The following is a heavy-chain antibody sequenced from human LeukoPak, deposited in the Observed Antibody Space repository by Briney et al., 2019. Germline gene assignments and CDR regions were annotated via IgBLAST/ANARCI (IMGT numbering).Heavy chain of an antibody. J-gene: IGHJ6*03. D-gene: IGHD3-10*01. CDR2: IYYSGST. Sequence: PSETLSLTCTVSGGSISSYYWSWIRQPPGKGLEWIGYIYYSGSTNYNPSLKSRVTISVDTSKNQFSLKLNSVTAADTAVYYCARSIILVRGIIYFFYYYMDVWGKGTTVTVSS. CDR1: GGSISSYY. CDR3: ARSIILVRGIIYFFYYYMDV. V-gene: IGHV4-59*01.